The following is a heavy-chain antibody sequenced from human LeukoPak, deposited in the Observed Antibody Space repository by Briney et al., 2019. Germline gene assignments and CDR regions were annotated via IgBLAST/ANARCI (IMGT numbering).Heavy chain of an antibody. CDR2: IYYSGST. Sequence: SETLSLTCTVSGGSISNYYWSWIRQPPGKGLEWIGYIYYSGSTNYNPSLKSRVTISVDTSKNQFSLKLSSVTAADTAVYYCARGRGVRGGNFDYWGQGTLVTVSS. J-gene: IGHJ4*02. CDR3: ARGRGVRGGNFDY. D-gene: IGHD3-10*01. CDR1: GGSISNYY. V-gene: IGHV4-59*01.